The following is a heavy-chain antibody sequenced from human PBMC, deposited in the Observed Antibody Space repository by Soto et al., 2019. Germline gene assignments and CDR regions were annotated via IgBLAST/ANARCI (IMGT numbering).Heavy chain of an antibody. D-gene: IGHD3-3*01. CDR2: INPNSGGT. CDR3: ERDSDFRSGYNWFDP. J-gene: IGHJ5*02. Sequence: SVKVACKSSGYTLTGYYMHLVRQAPGQGLEWMGWINPNSGGTNYAQKFQGWVTMTRDTSISTAYMELSRLRSDDTAVYYCERDSDFRSGYNWFDPWGQGTLVTGSS. V-gene: IGHV1-2*04. CDR1: GYTLTGYY.